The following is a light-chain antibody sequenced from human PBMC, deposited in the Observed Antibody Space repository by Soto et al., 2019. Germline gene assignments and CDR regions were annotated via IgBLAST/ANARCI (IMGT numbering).Light chain of an antibody. V-gene: IGKV3-11*01. CDR1: QSISSY. CDR2: DAS. Sequence: LLTQSPATLSVSPGQRVTLSCRASQSISSYLAWYQQRPGQPSRLLIYDASNRATGIPARFSGSGSGTDFTLTISSLEPEDFAVYYCQQYSFLPRTFGQGTKVDIK. CDR3: QQYSFLPRT. J-gene: IGKJ1*01.